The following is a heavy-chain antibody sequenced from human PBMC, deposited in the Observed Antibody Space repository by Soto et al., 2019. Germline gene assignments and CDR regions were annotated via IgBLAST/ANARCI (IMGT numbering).Heavy chain of an antibody. CDR1: GFTFSNAW. J-gene: IGHJ4*02. D-gene: IGHD5-12*01. V-gene: IGHV3-15*07. CDR2: IKSKTDGGTT. CDR3: TTSTVATTKSPFDY. Sequence: GGSLRLSCAASGFTFSNAWMNWVRQAPGKGLEWVGRIKSKTDGGTTDYAAPVKGRFTISRDDSKNTLYLQMNSLKTEDTAVYYCTTSTVATTKSPFDYWGQGTLVTVSS.